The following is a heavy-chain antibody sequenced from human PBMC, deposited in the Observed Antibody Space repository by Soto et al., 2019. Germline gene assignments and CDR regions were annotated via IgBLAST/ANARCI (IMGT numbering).Heavy chain of an antibody. V-gene: IGHV4-34*01. Sequence: SETLSLTCAVYGGSFSGYYWSWIRQPLGKGLEWIGEINHSGSTNYNPSLKSRVTISVDTSKNQLSLELSSVTAADTAVYYCARGTWPKTYYYGLGVGNYFDYWGQGTLVTVSS. CDR3: ARGTWPKTYYYGLGVGNYFDY. J-gene: IGHJ4*02. CDR1: GGSFSGYY. D-gene: IGHD3-10*01. CDR2: INHSGST.